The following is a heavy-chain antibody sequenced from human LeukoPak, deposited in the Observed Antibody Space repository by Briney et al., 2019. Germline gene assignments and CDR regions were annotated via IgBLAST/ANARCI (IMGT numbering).Heavy chain of an antibody. V-gene: IGHV4-39*07. CDR2: IYYSGST. D-gene: IGHD6-13*01. J-gene: IGHJ4*02. Sequence: PSETLSLTCTVSGGSISSSSYYWGWIRQPPGKGLEWIGSIYYSGSTYYNPSLKSRVTISVDTSKNQFSLKLSSVTAADTAVYYCARLIAAAETFDYWGQGTLVTVSS. CDR1: GGSISSSSYY. CDR3: ARLIAAAETFDY.